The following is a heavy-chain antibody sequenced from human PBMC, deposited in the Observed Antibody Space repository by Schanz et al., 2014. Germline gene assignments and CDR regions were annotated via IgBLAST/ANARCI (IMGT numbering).Heavy chain of an antibody. CDR2: MYINSGST. Sequence: EVQLVESGGGLIQPGGSLRLSCAVSGFTVNTNYMSWVRQAPGKGLEWISSMYINSGSTQYADSVKGRFTVSRDNSKNTLYLQMNSLRVEDTAVYYCAGARYSSGAEDYWGQGALITVSS. V-gene: IGHV3-53*01. CDR1: GFTVNTNY. D-gene: IGHD6-19*01. CDR3: AGARYSSGAEDY. J-gene: IGHJ4*02.